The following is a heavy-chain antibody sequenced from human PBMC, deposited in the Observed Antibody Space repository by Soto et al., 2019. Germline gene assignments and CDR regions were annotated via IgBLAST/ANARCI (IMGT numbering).Heavy chain of an antibody. CDR2: MNPNTGNS. J-gene: IGHJ4*02. V-gene: IGHV1-8*01. CDR3: ARRAETNGWNGFGADKYYFDF. D-gene: IGHD1-1*01. Sequence: ASVKVSCKASGYTFTSYDIYWVRQATGQGLEWMGWMNPNTGNSGYAQKFQGRVTMTSDTSISTAHMELSSLRSEDTAVYYCARRAETNGWNGFGADKYYFDFWGQGTLVTV. CDR1: GYTFTSYD.